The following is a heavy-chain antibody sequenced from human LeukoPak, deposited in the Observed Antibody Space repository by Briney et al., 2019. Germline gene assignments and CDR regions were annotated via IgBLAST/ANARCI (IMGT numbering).Heavy chain of an antibody. Sequence: PSETLSLTCAVYGGSFSGYYWSWIRQPPGEGLEWIGEINHSGSTNYNPSLKSRVTISVDTSKNQFSLKLSSVTAADTAVYYCARGSEYYYDSSGYEDAFDIWGQGTMVTVSS. CDR3: ARGSEYYYDSSGYEDAFDI. D-gene: IGHD3-22*01. CDR2: INHSGST. V-gene: IGHV4-34*01. CDR1: GGSFSGYY. J-gene: IGHJ3*02.